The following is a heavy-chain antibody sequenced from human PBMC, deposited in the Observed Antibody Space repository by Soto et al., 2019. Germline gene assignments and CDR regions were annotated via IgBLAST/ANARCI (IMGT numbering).Heavy chain of an antibody. Sequence: EVQLVESGGGLVKPGRSVRLSCAASGFTFDDYGMHWVQQAPGKGLEWVSGISWNSGSIGYADSVKGRFIISRDNAKNSLYLQMNNLRPEDTAFYFCAKVSTTHTFGPLDPWGQGTLVTVSS. V-gene: IGHV3-9*01. J-gene: IGHJ5*02. CDR2: ISWNSGSI. D-gene: IGHD1-1*01. CDR3: AKVSTTHTFGPLDP. CDR1: GFTFDDYG.